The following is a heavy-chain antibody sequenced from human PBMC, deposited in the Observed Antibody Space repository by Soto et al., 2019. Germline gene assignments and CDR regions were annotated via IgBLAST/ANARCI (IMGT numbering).Heavy chain of an antibody. Sequence: QVQLVESGGGVVQPGRSLRLSCEASGFTLNTFSLHWLRQAPGTGLEWVAVVSYDGNNKFYADSVKGRFTISRDNSKKTLFLQMNTLRYEDAAVYVCPRADDSSWHTFDFSGQGTLVTVSS. V-gene: IGHV3-30-3*01. CDR3: PRADDSSWHTFDF. CDR1: GFTLNTFS. J-gene: IGHJ4*02. D-gene: IGHD3-22*01. CDR2: VSYDGNNK.